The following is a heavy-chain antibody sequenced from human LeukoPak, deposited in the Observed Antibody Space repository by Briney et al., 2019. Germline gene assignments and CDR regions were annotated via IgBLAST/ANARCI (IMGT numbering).Heavy chain of an antibody. V-gene: IGHV1-2*02. CDR2: INPNSGGT. CDR1: GYTFTGYY. Sequence: GASVKVSCRTSGYTFTGYYMHWVRQAPGQGLEWMGWINPNSGGTNYAQKFQGRVTMTRDTSISTAYMELSRLRSGDTAVYYCARAADTAMAHFDYWGQGTLVTVSS. D-gene: IGHD5-18*01. J-gene: IGHJ4*02. CDR3: ARAADTAMAHFDY.